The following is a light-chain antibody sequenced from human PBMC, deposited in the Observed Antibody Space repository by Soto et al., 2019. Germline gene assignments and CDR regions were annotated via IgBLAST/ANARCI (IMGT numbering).Light chain of an antibody. CDR3: LQYNSYSWA. J-gene: IGKJ1*01. CDR1: QSISTW. V-gene: IGKV1-5*03. CDR2: KAS. Sequence: DIQMTQSPSTLSASVGDRVTITCRASQSISTWLAWYQQRAGKAPKLLIYKASNLQSGVPSRFSGSGSGTDFTLTISSLQPDDFATYYCLQYNSYSWAFGQGTKLEIK.